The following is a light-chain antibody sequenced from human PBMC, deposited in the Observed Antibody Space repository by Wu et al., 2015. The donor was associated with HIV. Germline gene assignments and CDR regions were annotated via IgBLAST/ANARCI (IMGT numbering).Light chain of an antibody. CDR3: QQYDTSPV. CDR1: QSVSSN. J-gene: IGKJ3*01. V-gene: IGKV3D-15*02. Sequence: EIVMTQSPATLSVSAGERATLSCRASQSVSSNLAWYQQRPGQAPRLLIYDAFSRATGVPDRFSGSGSGTDFTLSITSLEPEDFAVYYCQQYDTSPVFGPGTKVTIK. CDR2: DAF.